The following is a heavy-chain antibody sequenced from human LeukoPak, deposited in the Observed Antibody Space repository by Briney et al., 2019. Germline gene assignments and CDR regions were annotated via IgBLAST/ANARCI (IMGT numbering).Heavy chain of an antibody. CDR2: INHSGST. J-gene: IGHJ4*02. D-gene: IGHD5-24*01. CDR3: ARGEGARDGYNYEGPFYFDY. CDR1: GGPFSDYY. V-gene: IGHV4-34*01. Sequence: PSETLSLTCAVYGGPFSDYYWSWIRQPSGKGLEWIGKINHSGSTNYSPSLKSRVTISIDTSKNQFSLKLNSMTAADTAVYYCARGEGARDGYNYEGPFYFDYWGQGTLVTVSS.